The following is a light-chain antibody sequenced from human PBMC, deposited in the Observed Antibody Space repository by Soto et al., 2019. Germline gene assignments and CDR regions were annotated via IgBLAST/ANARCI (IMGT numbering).Light chain of an antibody. CDR1: QSLLHGNGYNY. CDR3: MQALLPPPA. V-gene: IGKV2-28*01. Sequence: DIVMTQSPLSLPVTPGEPASISCRSTQSLLHGNGYNYLDWYLQKPGQSPQLLIYLGSNRASGVPDRFSGSGSGTDFTLKISRVEAEDVGVYYCMQALLPPPAFGGGTKVEIK. CDR2: LGS. J-gene: IGKJ4*01.